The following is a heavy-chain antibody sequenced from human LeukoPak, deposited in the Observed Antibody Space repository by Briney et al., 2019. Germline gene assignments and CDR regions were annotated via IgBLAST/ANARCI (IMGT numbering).Heavy chain of an antibody. CDR2: ISSSSSTI. Sequence: GGSLRLSCAASGFTYSSYSMNWVRQAPGKGLEWVSYISSSSSTIYYADSVKGRFTISRDNAKNSLYLQMNSLRAEDTAVYYCARDLLRYCSSTSCHPLTSDYWGQGTLVTVSS. V-gene: IGHV3-48*04. D-gene: IGHD2-2*01. J-gene: IGHJ4*02. CDR3: ARDLLRYCSSTSCHPLTSDY. CDR1: GFTYSSYS.